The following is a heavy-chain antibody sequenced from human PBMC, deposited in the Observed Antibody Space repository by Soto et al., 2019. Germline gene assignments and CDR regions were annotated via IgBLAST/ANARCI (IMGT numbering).Heavy chain of an antibody. Sequence: ASVKVSCKASGYTFTSYGISWVRQAPGQGLEWMGWINAGNGNTKYSQKFQGRVTITRDTSASTAYMELSSLRSEDTAVYYCARVWRIRAPHEDYGMEVWGKGTTDPASS. CDR1: GYTFTSYG. V-gene: IGHV1-18*01. CDR3: ARVWRIRAPHEDYGMEV. J-gene: IGHJ6*04. CDR2: INAGNGNT. D-gene: IGHD3-16*01.